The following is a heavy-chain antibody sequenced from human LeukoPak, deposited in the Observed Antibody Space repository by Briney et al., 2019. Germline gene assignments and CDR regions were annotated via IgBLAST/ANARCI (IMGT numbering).Heavy chain of an antibody. CDR3: ARVQWEPYYSYYYYGMDV. V-gene: IGHV3-53*01. J-gene: IGHJ6*02. D-gene: IGHD1-26*01. CDR2: IYSGGST. Sequence: GSLRLSCAASGFTVSSNYMSWVRQAPGKGLEWVSVIYSGGSTYYADSVKGRFTISRDNSKNTLYLQMNSLRAEDTAVYYCARVQWEPYYSYYYYGMDVWGQGTTVTVSS. CDR1: GFTVSSNY.